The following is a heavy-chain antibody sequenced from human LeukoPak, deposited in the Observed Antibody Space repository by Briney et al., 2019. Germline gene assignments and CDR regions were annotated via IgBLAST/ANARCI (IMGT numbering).Heavy chain of an antibody. D-gene: IGHD3-22*01. J-gene: IGHJ4*02. CDR3: ARGSALNYYYDSSGYYSFDY. CDR1: GGTFSSYA. CDR2: IIPIFGTA. V-gene: IGHV1-69*13. Sequence: SVKVSCTASGGTFSSYAISWVRQAPGQGLEWMGGIIPIFGTANYAQKFQGRVTITADESTSTAYMELSSLRSEDTAVYYCARGSALNYYYDSSGYYSFDYWGQGTLVTVSS.